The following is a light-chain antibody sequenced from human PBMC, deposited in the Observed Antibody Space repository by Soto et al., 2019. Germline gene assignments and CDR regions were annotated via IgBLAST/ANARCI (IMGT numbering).Light chain of an antibody. V-gene: IGKV3-20*01. CDR2: GAS. Sequence: EIVLTQSPGTLSLSPGERATLSCRASQSFSSGYLAWYQQKPGQAPRLLIYGASSRATGIPDRFSGSGSGTDFTLTISRLEPEDFGVYYCQQYGGSFPWTFGQGTKVEIK. CDR1: QSFSSGY. J-gene: IGKJ2*02. CDR3: QQYGGSFPWT.